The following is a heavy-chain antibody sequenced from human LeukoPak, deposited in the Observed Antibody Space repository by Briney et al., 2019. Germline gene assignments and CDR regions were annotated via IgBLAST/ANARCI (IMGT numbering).Heavy chain of an antibody. Sequence: GASVKVSCKASGGTFNNYAFSWVRQAPGQGLEWMGGIIPIFDTAHYAQKFQGRVTITADESTSTAYMELSSLRSEDTAVYYCARVTPLHDYGGNTRSFDYWGQGTLVTVSS. CDR3: ARVTPLHDYGGNTRSFDY. CDR1: GGTFNNYA. CDR2: IIPIFDTA. D-gene: IGHD4-23*01. V-gene: IGHV1-69*13. J-gene: IGHJ4*02.